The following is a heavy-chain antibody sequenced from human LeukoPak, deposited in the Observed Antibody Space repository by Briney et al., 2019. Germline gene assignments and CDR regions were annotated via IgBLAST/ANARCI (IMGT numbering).Heavy chain of an antibody. CDR3: ARDFSSDSSGYYYSANFDD. CDR2: ISYDGSNK. CDR1: GFTFCSYA. J-gene: IGHJ4*02. Sequence: GRSLRLFCAASGFTFCSYAMHWVRQAPGKGLEWVAVISYDGSNKYYADSVKGRFTISRDNSKNTLYLQMNSLRAEDTAVYYCARDFSSDSSGYYYSANFDDWGQGALVTVSS. D-gene: IGHD3-22*01. V-gene: IGHV3-30-3*01.